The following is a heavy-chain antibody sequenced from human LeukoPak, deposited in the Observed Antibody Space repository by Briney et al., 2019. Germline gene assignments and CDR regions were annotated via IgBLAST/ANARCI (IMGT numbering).Heavy chain of an antibody. CDR2: INPSGGST. J-gene: IGHJ4*02. Sequence: ASAKVSCKATGYTFTSYYMHWVRQAPGQGLEWMGIINPSGGSTSYAQKFQGRVTMTRDTSTSTVYMELSSLRSEDTAVYYCARDGGYCSSTSCYDYWGQGTLVTVSS. D-gene: IGHD2-2*01. V-gene: IGHV1-46*01. CDR1: GYTFTSYY. CDR3: ARDGGYCSSTSCYDY.